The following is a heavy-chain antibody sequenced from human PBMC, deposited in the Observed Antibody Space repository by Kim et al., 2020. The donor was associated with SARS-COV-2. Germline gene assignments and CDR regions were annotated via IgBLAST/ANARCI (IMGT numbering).Heavy chain of an antibody. Sequence: LKSRVTISVDTSKNQFSLKLSSVTAADTAVYYCARGTYYYGSGSYPIFDYWGQGTLVTVSS. V-gene: IGHV4-59*09. J-gene: IGHJ4*02. CDR3: ARGTYYYGSGSYPIFDY. D-gene: IGHD3-10*01.